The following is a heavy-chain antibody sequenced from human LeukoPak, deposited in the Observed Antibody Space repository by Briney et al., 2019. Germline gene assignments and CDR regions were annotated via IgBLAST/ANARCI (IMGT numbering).Heavy chain of an antibody. J-gene: IGHJ5*02. CDR1: SGSFSGYS. Sequence: PSQTLSLTCAVYSGSFSGYSWSWIRQPPGKGLEWIGEINHSGSTNYSPSLKSRVTISVDTSSSQFSLSLSSVAAAATAVYYCARNHTGYFDPWGQGTLVTVSS. CDR3: ARNHTGYFDP. D-gene: IGHD5-18*01. V-gene: IGHV4-34*01. CDR2: INHSGST.